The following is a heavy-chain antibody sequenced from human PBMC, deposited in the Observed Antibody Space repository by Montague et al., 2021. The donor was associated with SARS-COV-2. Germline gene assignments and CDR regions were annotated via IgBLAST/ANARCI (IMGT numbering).Heavy chain of an antibody. D-gene: IGHD3-10*01. J-gene: IGHJ4*02. CDR2: ISNTGLDI. V-gene: IGHV3-11*01. CDR3: ARVLLGVSHGDY. CDR1: GFPLSDYY. Sequence: SRRLSCAASGFPLSDYYMSLFRQAPGKGLEWLSYISNTGLDIKYGDSVKGRFTVSRDIAKNTLYLQMDSLRAEDTAVYYCARVLLGVSHGDYWGQGTLVTVSS.